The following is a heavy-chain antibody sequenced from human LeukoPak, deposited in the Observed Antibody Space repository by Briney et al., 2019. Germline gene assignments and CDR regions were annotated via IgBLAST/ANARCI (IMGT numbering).Heavy chain of an antibody. V-gene: IGHV4-34*01. CDR3: ANRRRYCSGGSCYLPFDY. CDR1: GGSFSGYY. J-gene: IGHJ4*02. D-gene: IGHD2-15*01. Sequence: SETLSLTCAVYGGSFSGYYWSWIRQPPGKGLEWIGEINHSGSTNYNPSLKSRVTISVDTSKNQFSLKLSSVTAADTAVYYCANRRRYCSGGSCYLPFDYWGQGTLVTVSS. CDR2: INHSGST.